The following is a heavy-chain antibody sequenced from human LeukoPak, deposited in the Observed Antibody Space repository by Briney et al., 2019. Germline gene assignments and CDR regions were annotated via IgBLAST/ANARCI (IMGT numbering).Heavy chain of an antibody. CDR2: INHSGST. CDR1: GGSFSGYY. V-gene: IGHV4-34*01. CDR3: ASGLYYDY. D-gene: IGHD3-10*01. J-gene: IGHJ4*02. Sequence: PSETLSLTCAVYGGSFSGYYWSWIRQPPGKGLEWIGEINHSGSTNYNPSLKSRVTISVDTSQNQFSLKLSSVTAADTAVYYCASGLYYDYWGQGTLVTVSS.